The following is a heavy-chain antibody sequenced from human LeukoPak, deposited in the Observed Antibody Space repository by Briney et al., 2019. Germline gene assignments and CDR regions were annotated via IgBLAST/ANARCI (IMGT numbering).Heavy chain of an antibody. CDR2: ISYDGSNK. CDR3: ARARLHIVVVPAAIRGNYYGMDV. D-gene: IGHD2-2*01. Sequence: PGRSLTLSCAASAFTFSSYAMHWVRQAPGKGLEWVAVISYDGSNKYYADSVKGRSTISRDNSKNTLYLKMNSLRAEDTAVYYCARARLHIVVVPAAIRGNYYGMDVWGKGTTVTVSS. V-gene: IGHV3-30*04. CDR1: AFTFSSYA. J-gene: IGHJ6*04.